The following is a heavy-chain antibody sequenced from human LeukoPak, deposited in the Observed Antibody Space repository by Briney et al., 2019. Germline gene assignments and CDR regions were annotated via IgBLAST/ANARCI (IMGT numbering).Heavy chain of an antibody. D-gene: IGHD5-24*01. CDR1: GFTFSYFG. V-gene: IGHV3-30*05. J-gene: IGHJ3*01. Sequence: GRSLRLSCVGSGFTFSYFGMHWVRQAPGKGLEWVALISYDGGYKLYADSVRGRFTISKDTSKNTLFVQMDSLRDEDTAVYYCTRSDAFKPGAFDFWGQGTMVTVSS. CDR3: TRSDAFKPGAFDF. CDR2: ISYDGGYK.